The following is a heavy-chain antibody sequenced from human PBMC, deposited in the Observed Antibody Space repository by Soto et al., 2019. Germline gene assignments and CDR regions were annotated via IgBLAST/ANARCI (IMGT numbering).Heavy chain of an antibody. V-gene: IGHV3-53*01. J-gene: IGHJ4*02. D-gene: IGHD3-16*01. CDR1: GLTVITTQ. CDR3: ARAGETYYFDY. CDR2: IYSSGNA. Sequence: GGPLRLSCAAFGLTVITTQMSWVRQAPGKGLEWVSLIYSSGNAYYADSVKGRFAISRDNSKNTLYLQMNSLRAEDTAVYYCARAGETYYFDYWGQGTQVTVSS.